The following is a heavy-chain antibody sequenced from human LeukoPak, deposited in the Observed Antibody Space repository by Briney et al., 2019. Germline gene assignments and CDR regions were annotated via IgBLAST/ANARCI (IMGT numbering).Heavy chain of an antibody. J-gene: IGHJ4*02. Sequence: GGSLRLSCAASGFSFSKYRMHWVRQTPGEGLVWVSRIKEDGTYTSYADSVKGRFTISRDNARNTVLLQMNSLRAEDTAVYYCARDFDMGITPGDDFDFWGQGTLVTVSS. CDR1: GFSFSKYR. D-gene: IGHD3-9*01. CDR2: IKEDGTYT. V-gene: IGHV3-74*01. CDR3: ARDFDMGITPGDDFDF.